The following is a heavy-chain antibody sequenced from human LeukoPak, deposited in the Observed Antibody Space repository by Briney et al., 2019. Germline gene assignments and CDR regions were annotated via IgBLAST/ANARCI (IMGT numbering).Heavy chain of an antibody. V-gene: IGHV3-53*01. CDR3: ARRAGAYSHPDDY. J-gene: IGHJ4*02. Sequence: GGSLRLSCTVSGFTVSSNSMSWVRQAPGKGLEWVSFIYSDNTHYSDSVKGRFTISRDNSKNTLYLQMNSLRAEDTAVYYCARRAGAYSHPDDYWGQGNLVTVSS. CDR1: GFTVSSNS. CDR2: IYSDNT. D-gene: IGHD4/OR15-4a*01.